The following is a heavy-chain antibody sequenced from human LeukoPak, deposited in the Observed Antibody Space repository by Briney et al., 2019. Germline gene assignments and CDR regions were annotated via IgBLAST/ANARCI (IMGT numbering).Heavy chain of an antibody. Sequence: PAGGSLRLSCAASGFTFSSYWMHWVRQAPGKGLVWVSRINSDGSSTSYADSVKGRFTISRDNAKNTLYLQMNSLRAEDTAVYYCARDHPSILWFGELSAIGERFFDYWGQGTLVTVSS. CDR1: GFTFSSYW. J-gene: IGHJ4*02. D-gene: IGHD3-10*01. CDR3: ARDHPSILWFGELSAIGERFFDY. V-gene: IGHV3-74*01. CDR2: INSDGSST.